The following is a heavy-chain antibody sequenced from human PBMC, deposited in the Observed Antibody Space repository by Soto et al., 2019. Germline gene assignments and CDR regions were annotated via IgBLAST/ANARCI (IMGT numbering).Heavy chain of an antibody. CDR2: ISYDGSNK. CDR1: GFTFSSYG. Sequence: QVQLVESGGGVVQPGRSLRLSCAASGFTFSSYGMHWVRQAPGKGLEWVAVISYDGSNKYYADSVKGRFTISRDNSKNPLYLQMNSLRAEDTAVYYCAKVESGLWFGDFDYWGQGTLVTVSS. CDR3: AKVESGLWFGDFDY. D-gene: IGHD3-10*01. V-gene: IGHV3-30*18. J-gene: IGHJ4*02.